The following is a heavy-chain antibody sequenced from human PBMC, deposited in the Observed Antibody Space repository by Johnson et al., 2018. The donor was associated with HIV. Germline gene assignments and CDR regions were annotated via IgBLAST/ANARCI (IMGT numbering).Heavy chain of an antibody. V-gene: IGHV3-74*02. Sequence: VQLVESGGGLVQPGGSLRLSCAASGFTFSSYWMHWVRQAPGKGLVWVSRINNDGRSTTYADSVKGRFTISRDSSKNTLYLQINSLRAEDTAVYYCAKGGSYAPFDAFDIWGRGTMVTVSS. CDR1: GFTFSSYW. CDR3: AKGGSYAPFDAFDI. CDR2: INNDGRST. D-gene: IGHD1-26*01. J-gene: IGHJ3*02.